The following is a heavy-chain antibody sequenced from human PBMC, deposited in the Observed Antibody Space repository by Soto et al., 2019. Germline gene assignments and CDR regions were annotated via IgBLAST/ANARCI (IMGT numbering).Heavy chain of an antibody. Sequence: PGGSLRLSCAASGFSFSGYAVTWVRQAPGKGLEWVSAISGGGGSTYYADSVKGRFTISRDNSANTYLQMNSLRVEDTAVYYCAKTETFNGYYNAFDYWGRGTQVTVSS. CDR2: ISGGGGST. CDR3: AKTETFNGYYNAFDY. V-gene: IGHV3-23*01. J-gene: IGHJ4*02. CDR1: GFSFSGYA. D-gene: IGHD3-9*01.